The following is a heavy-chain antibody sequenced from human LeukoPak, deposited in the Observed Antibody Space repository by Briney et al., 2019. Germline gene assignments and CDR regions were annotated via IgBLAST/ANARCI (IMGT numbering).Heavy chain of an antibody. D-gene: IGHD6-19*01. V-gene: IGHV1-69*06. CDR1: GGTFISYA. J-gene: IGHJ4*02. CDR3: ARARNSQGAVAGPDY. Sequence: ASVKISCKASGGTFISYAISWVRQAPVQGLERMGGIIPIFGTTNYAQRFQGRVTLTADTSTSTAYMELSSLRSEDTAVYYCARARNSQGAVAGPDYWGQGTLVTVSS. CDR2: IIPIFGTT.